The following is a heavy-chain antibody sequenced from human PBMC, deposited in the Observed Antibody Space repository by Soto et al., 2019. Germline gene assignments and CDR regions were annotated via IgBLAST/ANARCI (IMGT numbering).Heavy chain of an antibody. CDR3: ARIDSSGYYYLDAFDI. J-gene: IGHJ3*02. CDR2: IYYSGST. D-gene: IGHD3-22*01. CDR1: GGSISSGDYY. V-gene: IGHV4-30-4*01. Sequence: LSLTFTVSGGSISSGDYYWSWIRQPPGKGLEWIGYIYYSGSTYYNPSLKSRVTISVDTSKNQFSLKLSSVTAADTAVYYCARIDSSGYYYLDAFDIWGQGTMVTVSS.